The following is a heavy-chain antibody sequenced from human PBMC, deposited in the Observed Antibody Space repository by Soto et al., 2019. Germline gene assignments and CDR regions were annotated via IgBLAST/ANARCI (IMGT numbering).Heavy chain of an antibody. CDR2: ISGSGGST. CDR3: AKWDCSSTSCYIPNYYYYGMDV. V-gene: IGHV3-23*01. CDR1: GFTFSSYA. Sequence: HPGGSLRLSCAASGFTFSSYAMSWVRQAPGKGLEWVSAISGSGGSTYYADSVKGRFTISRDNSKNTLYLQMNSLRAEDTAVYYCAKWDCSSTSCYIPNYYYYGMDVCGQGTTVTVSS. J-gene: IGHJ6*02. D-gene: IGHD2-2*02.